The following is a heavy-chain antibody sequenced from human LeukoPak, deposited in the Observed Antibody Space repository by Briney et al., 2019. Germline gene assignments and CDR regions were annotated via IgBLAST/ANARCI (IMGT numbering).Heavy chain of an antibody. J-gene: IGHJ4*02. D-gene: IGHD5-12*01. CDR1: GGSISSGCYY. CDR2: IYYSGST. Sequence: SQTLSLTCTVSGGSISSGCYYWSWIRQHPGKGLEWIGYIYYSGSTYYNPSLKSRVTISVDTSKNQFSLKLSSVTAADTAVYYCARLTQLIVATSLARYFDYWGQGTLVTVSS. V-gene: IGHV4-31*03. CDR3: ARLTQLIVATSLARYFDY.